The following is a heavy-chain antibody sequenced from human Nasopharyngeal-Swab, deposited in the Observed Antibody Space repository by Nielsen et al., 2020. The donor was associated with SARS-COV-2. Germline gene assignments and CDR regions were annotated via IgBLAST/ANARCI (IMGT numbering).Heavy chain of an antibody. CDR3: AGSSFDYYYYYMDV. CDR2: IYSGGST. V-gene: IGHV3-66*01. CDR1: GFTVSSNY. D-gene: IGHD6-13*01. J-gene: IGHJ6*03. Sequence: GESLKISCAASGFTVSSNYMSGVRKARGKGLEWVSVIYSGGSTYYADSVKGRFTISRDNSKNTLYLQMNSLRAEDTAVYYCAGSSFDYYYYYMDVWGKGTTVTVSS.